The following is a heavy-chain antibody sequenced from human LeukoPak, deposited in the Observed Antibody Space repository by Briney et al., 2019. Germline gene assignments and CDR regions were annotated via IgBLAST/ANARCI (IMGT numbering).Heavy chain of an antibody. Sequence: GGSLRLSCAASGFTFSSYSMNWVRHAPGKGLEWVSSISSSSSYIYYADSVKGRFTISRDNAKNSLYLQMNSLRAEDTAVYYCARDNDYYDSSGPIGYWGQGTLVTVSS. CDR1: GFTFSSYS. V-gene: IGHV3-21*01. CDR3: ARDNDYYDSSGPIGY. CDR2: ISSSSSYI. D-gene: IGHD3-22*01. J-gene: IGHJ4*02.